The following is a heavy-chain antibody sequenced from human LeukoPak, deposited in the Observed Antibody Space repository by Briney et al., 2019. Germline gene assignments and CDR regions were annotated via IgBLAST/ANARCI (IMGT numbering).Heavy chain of an antibody. CDR1: GFTFSSYW. CDR3: ARGVQGHYYDSSGPTDDYFDY. J-gene: IGHJ4*02. V-gene: IGHV3-74*01. Sequence: GGSLRLSCAASGFTFSSYWMHWVRQTPGKGLVWVSHINSDGSRTSYADSVKGRFTISRDNAKNTLSLRMNSLRAEDTAVYYCARGVQGHYYDSSGPTDDYFDYWGQGTLVTVSS. CDR2: INSDGSRT. D-gene: IGHD3-22*01.